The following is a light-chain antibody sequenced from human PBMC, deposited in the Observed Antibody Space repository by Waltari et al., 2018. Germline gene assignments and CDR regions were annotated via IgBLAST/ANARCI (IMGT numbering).Light chain of an antibody. J-gene: IGLJ3*02. V-gene: IGLV1-44*01. CDR1: TSTTGSDT. Sequence: QSVLPQPPSASGTPGPRVTISCSGTTSTTGSDTVNLFRPPPGTAPKLLLYSYTQRPSGVPDRFSGSKSGTSASLAISGLQSDDEADYYCAAWDYRLNIWVFGGGTKLTVL. CDR2: SYT. CDR3: AAWDYRLNIWV.